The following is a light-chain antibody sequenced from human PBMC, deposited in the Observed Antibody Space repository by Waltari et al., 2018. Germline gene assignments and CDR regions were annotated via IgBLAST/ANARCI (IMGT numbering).Light chain of an antibody. CDR3: ASWDDSLGGYV. V-gene: IGLV1-47*01. Sequence: QSLLTQPPSASGTPGQRVIISCLGRTSNIGGGNFVHWYQQVAGAAPKLLISKDNKRPSGVHDRFAGSKSDNTASLAISGLRSDGEADYYCASWDDSLGGYVFGAGTKVTVL. CDR2: KDN. CDR1: TSNIGGGNF. J-gene: IGLJ1*01.